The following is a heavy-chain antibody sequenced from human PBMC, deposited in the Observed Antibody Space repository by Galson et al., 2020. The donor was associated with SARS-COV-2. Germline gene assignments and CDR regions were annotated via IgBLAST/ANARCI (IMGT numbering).Heavy chain of an antibody. D-gene: IGHD6-13*01. J-gene: IGHJ4*02. CDR1: GYSFTSYW. CDR3: ARAAAALPDY. V-gene: IGHV5-51*01. Sequence: KIVETLKISCKGSGYSFTSYWIGWVRQMTGKGLEWMGIIYPGDSDTRYSPSFQGQVTISVDKSISTAYLQWSSLKASDTAMYYCARAAAALPDYWGQGTLVTVSS. CDR2: IYPGDSDT.